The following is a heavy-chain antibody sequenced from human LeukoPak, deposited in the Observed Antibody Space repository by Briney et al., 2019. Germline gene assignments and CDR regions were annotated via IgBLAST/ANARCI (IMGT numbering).Heavy chain of an antibody. Sequence: SETLSLTCTVSGGSISSSYSYWGWIRQPPGKGLEWIGYIYYSGSTNYNPSLKSRVTISVDTSKNQFSLKLSSVTAADTAVYYCARGTYDILTGYPYYHYYMDVWGKGTTVTISS. J-gene: IGHJ6*03. V-gene: IGHV4-61*05. CDR1: GGSISSSYSY. CDR3: ARGTYDILTGYPYYHYYMDV. D-gene: IGHD3-9*01. CDR2: IYYSGST.